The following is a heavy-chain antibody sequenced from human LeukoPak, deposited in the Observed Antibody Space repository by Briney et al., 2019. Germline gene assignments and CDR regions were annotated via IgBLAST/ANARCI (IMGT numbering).Heavy chain of an antibody. CDR3: ARGLYDSGPYYFAY. CDR2: ISSSSSYI. D-gene: IGHD3-16*01. J-gene: IGHJ4*02. V-gene: IGHV3-21*01. CDR1: RFTFSGYS. Sequence: GGSLRLSCAASRFTFSGYSMNWVRQAPGKGLEWVSSISSSSSYIHYADSVKGRFTISRDDAKNSLYLQMNSLRAEDTAVYFCARGLYDSGPYYFAYWGQGTLVTVSS.